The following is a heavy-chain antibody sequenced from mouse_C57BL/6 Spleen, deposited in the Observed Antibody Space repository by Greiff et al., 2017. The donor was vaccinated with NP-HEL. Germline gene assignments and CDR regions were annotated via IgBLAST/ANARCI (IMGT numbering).Heavy chain of an antibody. CDR3: ARRGVYSNYEAMDY. D-gene: IGHD2-5*01. V-gene: IGHV2-2*01. CDR2: IWSGGST. J-gene: IGHJ4*01. CDR1: GFSLTSYG. Sequence: VKLVESGPGLVQPSQSLSITCTVSGFSLTSYGVHWVRQSPGKGLEWLGVIWSGGSTDYNAAFISRLSISKDNSKSQVFFKMNSLQADDTAIYYCARRGVYSNYEAMDYWGQGTSVTVSS.